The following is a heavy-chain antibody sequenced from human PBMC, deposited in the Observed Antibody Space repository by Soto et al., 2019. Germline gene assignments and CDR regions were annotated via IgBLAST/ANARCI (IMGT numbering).Heavy chain of an antibody. CDR1: GFTVSSNY. Sequence: GGSLRLSCAASGFTVSSNYMSWVRQAPGKGLEWFSVIYSGGSTHYADSVEGRFTISRDISKNTLYLQMNSLRAEDTAVYYCARDPGSIAVAGTIWGQGTLVTVSS. D-gene: IGHD6-19*01. V-gene: IGHV3-53*01. CDR2: IYSGGST. J-gene: IGHJ4*02. CDR3: ARDPGSIAVAGTI.